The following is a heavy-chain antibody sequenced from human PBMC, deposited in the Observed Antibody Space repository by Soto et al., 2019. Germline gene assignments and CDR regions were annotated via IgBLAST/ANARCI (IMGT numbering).Heavy chain of an antibody. Sequence: QVQLVQSGAEVKKPGSSVKVSCKASGGSFSSYAITWVRQAPGQALEWMGGIIVLFGTANYAQNFQGRVTITADEPTSTAYMELSSLRSEDTAVYYFARTACESISCSHCFNYGMDVWGQGTTVTVSS. J-gene: IGHJ6*02. D-gene: IGHD2-2*01. CDR1: GGSFSSYA. V-gene: IGHV1-69*01. CDR2: IIVLFGTA. CDR3: ARTACESISCSHCFNYGMDV.